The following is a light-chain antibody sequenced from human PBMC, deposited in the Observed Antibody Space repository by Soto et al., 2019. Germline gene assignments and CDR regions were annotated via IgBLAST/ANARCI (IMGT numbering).Light chain of an antibody. CDR1: QSVSSTY. CDR2: STS. J-gene: IGKJ2*01. Sequence: EIVLTQSPDTLSLSPGERATLSCRTSQSVSSTYFAWYPQKPGQAPRLLIYSTSNRATGIQDRFSGSGSGTDFTLTISRLEPEDFSVYFCQQYDTSPPGYTFGQGTKLELK. V-gene: IGKV3-20*01. CDR3: QQYDTSPPGYT.